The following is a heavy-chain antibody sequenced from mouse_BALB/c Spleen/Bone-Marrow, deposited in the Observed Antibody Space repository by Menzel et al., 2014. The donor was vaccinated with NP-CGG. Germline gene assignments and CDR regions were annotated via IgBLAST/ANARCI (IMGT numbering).Heavy chain of an antibody. J-gene: IGHJ4*01. CDR1: GYTFTSYW. CDR3: TRGQLGLPSMDY. Sequence: LQQSGSELVRPGASVKLSCKASGYTFTSYWMHWVKQRPGQGLDWIGNIYPGSGSTNYDEKFKNKATLAVDTSSRTAYMQLSSLTSEDSAVYYCTRGQLGLPSMDYWGQGTSATVSS. CDR2: IYPGSGST. D-gene: IGHD3-1*01. V-gene: IGHV1S22*01.